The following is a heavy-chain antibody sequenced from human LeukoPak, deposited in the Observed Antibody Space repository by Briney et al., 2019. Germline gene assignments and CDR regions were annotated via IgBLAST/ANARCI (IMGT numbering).Heavy chain of an antibody. V-gene: IGHV1-46*01. J-gene: IGHJ4*02. CDR2: INLSAGSI. D-gene: IGHD6-13*01. CDR1: GYTFINYF. CDR3: ARLARNAGPFDY. Sequence: ASVTVSFKCSGYTFINYFMYWVRQAPGQGLESMGIINLSAGSINYSQKFQGKITVTRDLSTSTLYLELSRLTSEDTAVYYCARLARNAGPFDYWGQGTRVTVSS.